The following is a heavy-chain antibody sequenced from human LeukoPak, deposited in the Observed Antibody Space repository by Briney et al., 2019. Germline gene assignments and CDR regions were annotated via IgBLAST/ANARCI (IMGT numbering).Heavy chain of an antibody. J-gene: IGHJ6*02. V-gene: IGHV4-61*01. CDR2: IYYSGST. D-gene: IGHD2-2*01. CDR1: GGSVSSSSYY. Sequence: PSETLSPTCTVSGGSVSSSSYYWSWIRQPPGKGLEWIGYIYYSGSTNYNPSLKSRVTISVDTSKNQFSLKLSSVTAADTAVYYCARGAYCSSTSCYSYYYGMDVWGQGTTVTVSS. CDR3: ARGAYCSSTSCYSYYYGMDV.